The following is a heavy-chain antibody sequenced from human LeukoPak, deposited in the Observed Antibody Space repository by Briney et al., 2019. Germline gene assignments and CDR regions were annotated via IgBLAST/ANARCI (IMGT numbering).Heavy chain of an antibody. CDR3: ATADSSGYYSISFDY. D-gene: IGHD3-22*01. V-gene: IGHV1-2*02. CDR1: GYTFTGYY. CDR2: INPNSGGT. Sequence: ASVKVSCKASGYTFTGYYMHWVRQAPGQGLEWMGWINPNSGGTNYAQKFQGRVTMTRDTSISTAYMEPSRLRSDDTAVYYCATADSSGYYSISFDYWGQGTLVTVSS. J-gene: IGHJ4*02.